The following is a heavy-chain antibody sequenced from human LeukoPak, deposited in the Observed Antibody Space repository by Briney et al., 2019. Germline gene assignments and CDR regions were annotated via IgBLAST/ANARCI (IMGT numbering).Heavy chain of an antibody. CDR1: GFTFSSYW. CDR2: IKQDGSEK. J-gene: IGHJ4*02. Sequence: GGSLRLSCAASGFTFSSYWMSWVRQAPGKGLEWVANIKQDGSEKYYVDSVKGRFTISRDNAKNSLYLQMNSLRAEDTAVYYCAREGYCSSTSCYRDYFDYWGQGTLVTVSS. V-gene: IGHV3-7*01. D-gene: IGHD2-2*02. CDR3: AREGYCSSTSCYRDYFDY.